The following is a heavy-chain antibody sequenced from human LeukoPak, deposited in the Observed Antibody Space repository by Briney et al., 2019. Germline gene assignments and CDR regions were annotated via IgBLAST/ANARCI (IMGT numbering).Heavy chain of an antibody. CDR1: GGSISSYF. CDR3: VKIKPGGASFDY. Sequence: SETLSLTCTVSGGSISSYFWSWIRQPAGKGLEWIGRIYTSGSTNYNPSLKSRVTMSVDTSKNQFSLRLSSVTAADTAVYYCVKIKPGGASFDYWGQGTLVTVSS. D-gene: IGHD1-26*01. V-gene: IGHV4-4*07. J-gene: IGHJ4*02. CDR2: IYTSGST.